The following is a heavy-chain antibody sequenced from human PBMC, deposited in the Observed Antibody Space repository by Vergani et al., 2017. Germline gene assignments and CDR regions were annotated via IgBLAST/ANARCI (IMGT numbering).Heavy chain of an antibody. Sequence: EVQLVESGGGLVQPGGSLRLSCAASGFTFSSYWMSWVRQAPGKGLEWVANIKQDGSEKYYVDSVKGRFTISRDNAKNTLYLQMNSLRAEDTAVYYCARGGAQSRYCSSTICYTVSDYWGQGTLVTVSS. D-gene: IGHD2-2*02. CDR2: IKQDGSEK. CDR1: GFTFSSYW. V-gene: IGHV3-7*01. J-gene: IGHJ4*02. CDR3: ARGGAQSRYCSSTICYTVSDY.